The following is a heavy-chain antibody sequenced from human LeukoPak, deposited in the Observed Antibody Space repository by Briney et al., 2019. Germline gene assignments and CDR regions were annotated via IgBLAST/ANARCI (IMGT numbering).Heavy chain of an antibody. CDR2: MNPNSGNT. V-gene: IGHV1-8*02. CDR1: GYTFTSYG. J-gene: IGHJ4*02. CDR3: ARGTPYCTSASCYNY. D-gene: IGHD2-2*02. Sequence: ASVKISCKASGYTFTSYGINWVRQATGQGLEWMGWMNPNSGNTGYAQKFQGRVTMTRNTSISTAYMELSSLRSDDTAVYYCARGTPYCTSASCYNYWGQGTLFTVSS.